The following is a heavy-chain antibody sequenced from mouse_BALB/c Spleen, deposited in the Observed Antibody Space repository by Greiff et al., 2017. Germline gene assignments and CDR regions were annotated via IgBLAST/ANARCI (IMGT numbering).Heavy chain of an antibody. CDR3: ARSHYGRSPFAY. CDR2: ISSGSSTI. V-gene: IGHV5-17*02. J-gene: IGHJ3*01. D-gene: IGHD1-1*01. CDR1: GFIFSSFG. Sequence: EVQLVESGGGLVQPGGSRKLSCAASGFIFSSFGMHWVRQAPEKGLEWVAYISSGSSTIYYADTVKGRFTISRDNPKNTLFLQMTRLRSEDTAMYYCARSHYGRSPFAYWGQGTLVTVSA.